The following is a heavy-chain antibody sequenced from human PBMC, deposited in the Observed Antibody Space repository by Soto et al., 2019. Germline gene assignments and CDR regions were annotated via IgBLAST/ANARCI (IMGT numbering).Heavy chain of an antibody. CDR3: ARDIQSKGYGMDV. V-gene: IGHV3-48*03. Sequence: GGSLRLSCAASGFSFSSYEMNWVRQAPGKGLEWVSYIRGSGSFIYYADSVKGRFTISRDNAKNSLYLQMNSLRDEDTAVYYCARDIQSKGYGMDVWGQGTTVTVSS. CDR2: IRGSGSFI. J-gene: IGHJ6*02. CDR1: GFSFSSYE. D-gene: IGHD2-21*01.